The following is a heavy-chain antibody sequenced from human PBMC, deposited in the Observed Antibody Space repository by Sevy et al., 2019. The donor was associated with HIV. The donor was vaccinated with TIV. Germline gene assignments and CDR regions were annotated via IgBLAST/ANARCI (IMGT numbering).Heavy chain of an antibody. J-gene: IGHJ3*02. V-gene: IGHV3-30-3*01. D-gene: IGHD1-26*01. CDR1: GFTFSSYA. CDR3: ARAKREPLEFAFDI. CDR2: ISYDGSNK. Sequence: GGSLRLSCAASGFTFSSYAMHWVRQAPGKGLEWVAVISYDGSNKYYADSVKGRFTISRDNSKNTLYLQMNSLRAEDTAVYYCARAKREPLEFAFDIWGQGTMVTVSS.